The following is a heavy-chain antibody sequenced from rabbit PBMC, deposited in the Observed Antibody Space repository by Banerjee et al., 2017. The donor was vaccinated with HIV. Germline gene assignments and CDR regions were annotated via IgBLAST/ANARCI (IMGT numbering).Heavy chain of an antibody. D-gene: IGHD7-1*01. V-gene: IGHV1S40*01. J-gene: IGHJ4*01. CDR3: ARDRDGDAGYGSLAL. Sequence: WVRQAPGKGPEWIACINTSSGNTVYANWAKGRFTISKTSSTTVTLQMTSLTVADTATYFCARDRDGDAGYGSLALWGPGTLVTVS. CDR2: INTSSGNT.